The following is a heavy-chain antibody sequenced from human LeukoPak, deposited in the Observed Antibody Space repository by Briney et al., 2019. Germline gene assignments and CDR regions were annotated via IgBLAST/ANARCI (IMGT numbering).Heavy chain of an antibody. J-gene: IGHJ4*02. Sequence: PGGTLRLSCAVSGFTFSGYAVSWVRQAPGKGLEWVSTISGSGDYTYYADSVQGRFTVSRDDSKNTLYLQMNSLRAEDTAVYYCAKDGGLWISAHWGDSWGRGTLVTVSS. CDR3: AKDGGLWISAHWGDS. D-gene: IGHD2-2*03. CDR1: GFTFSGYA. V-gene: IGHV3-23*01. CDR2: ISGSGDYT.